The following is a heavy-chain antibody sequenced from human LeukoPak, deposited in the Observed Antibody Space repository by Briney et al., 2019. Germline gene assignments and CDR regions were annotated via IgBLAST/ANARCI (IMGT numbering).Heavy chain of an antibody. J-gene: IGHJ4*02. CDR2: MNPNSGNT. CDR1: GYTFTSYD. D-gene: IGHD6-13*01. V-gene: IGHV1-8*03. Sequence: GASVKVSCEASGYTFTSYDINWVRQATGQGLEWMGWMNPNSGNTGYAQKFQGRVTITRNTSISTAYMELSRLTSDDTAVYYCARGESSSWYGWGQGTLVTVSS. CDR3: ARGESSSWYG.